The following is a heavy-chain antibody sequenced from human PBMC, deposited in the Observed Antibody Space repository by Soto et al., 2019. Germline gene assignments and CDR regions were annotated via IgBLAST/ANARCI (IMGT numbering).Heavy chain of an antibody. Sequence: GGSLRLSCAASGFTFSRYGMNWLRQAPGKGLEWVASISSSTSYVYYADSVKGRFSTSRDNAKNILYLEMYALRTEDTAVYYCARDRATFDYWGQGTRVTVSS. D-gene: IGHD1-26*01. V-gene: IGHV3-21*06. CDR3: ARDRATFDY. J-gene: IGHJ4*02. CDR1: GFTFSRYG. CDR2: ISSSTSYV.